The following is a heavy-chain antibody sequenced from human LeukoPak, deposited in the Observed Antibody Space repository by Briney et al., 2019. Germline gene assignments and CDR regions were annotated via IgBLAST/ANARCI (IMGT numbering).Heavy chain of an antibody. V-gene: IGHV3-30*02. Sequence: GGSLRLSCAASGFTFSSYGMHWVRQAPGKGLAGVAFIRYDGSNKYYADSVKGRFTISRDNSKNTLYMQMNSLRAEDTAVYYCARSTRRDTEVALAEYFQHWGQGTLVTVSS. J-gene: IGHJ1*01. CDR3: ARSTRRDTEVALAEYFQH. CDR2: IRYDGSNK. CDR1: GFTFSSYG. D-gene: IGHD5-18*01.